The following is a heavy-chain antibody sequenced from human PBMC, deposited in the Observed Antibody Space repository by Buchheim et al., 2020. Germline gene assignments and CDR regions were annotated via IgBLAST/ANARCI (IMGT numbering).Heavy chain of an antibody. D-gene: IGHD3-3*01. V-gene: IGHV4-59*01. CDR1: GGSISSYY. J-gene: IGHJ6*02. CDR2: IYYSGST. CDR3: ARASQSYYDFWSGSLNYYYYGMDV. Sequence: QVQLQESGPGLVKPSETLSLTCTVSGGSISSYYWSWIRQPPGKGLEWIGYIYYSGSTNYNPSLKSRVTISVDTSKNQFSLKLSSVTAADTAVYYCARASQSYYDFWSGSLNYYYYGMDVWGQGTT.